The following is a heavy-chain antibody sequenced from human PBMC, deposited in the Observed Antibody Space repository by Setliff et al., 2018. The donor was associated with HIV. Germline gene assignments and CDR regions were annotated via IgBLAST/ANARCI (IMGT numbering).Heavy chain of an antibody. Sequence: ASVKVSCKVSGYSLTELSMHWVRQASEKGLEWMGRFDPEDGDTLYAQKFQGRVTMTEDTSTDTAYMELSGLRSEDTAVYYCATAKEQWLAEGGFDYWGQGTLVTVTS. CDR3: ATAKEQWLAEGGFDY. J-gene: IGHJ4*01. V-gene: IGHV1-24*01. CDR2: FDPEDGDT. CDR1: GYSLTELS. D-gene: IGHD6-19*01.